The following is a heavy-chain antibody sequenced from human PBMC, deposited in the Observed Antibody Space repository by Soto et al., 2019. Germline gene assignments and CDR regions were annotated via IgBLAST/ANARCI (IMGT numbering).Heavy chain of an antibody. V-gene: IGHV3-23*01. D-gene: IGHD3-22*01. Sequence: PGGSLRLSCAASGFTFSSYAMSWVRQAPGKGLEWVSAISGSGGSTYYADSVKGRFTISRDNSKNTLYLQMNSLRAEDTAVYYCAKDRVYYDSSGYYYTPNFQHWGQGTLVTVS. CDR2: ISGSGGST. CDR3: AKDRVYYDSSGYYYTPNFQH. CDR1: GFTFSSYA. J-gene: IGHJ1*01.